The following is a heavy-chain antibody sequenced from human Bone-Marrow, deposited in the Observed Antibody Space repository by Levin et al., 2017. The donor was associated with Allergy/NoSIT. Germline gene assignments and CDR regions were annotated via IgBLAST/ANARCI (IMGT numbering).Heavy chain of an antibody. CDR2: ISYDESNK. CDR1: GFTFSRHA. CDR3: ARDFKTACNRRFDY. J-gene: IGHJ4*02. V-gene: IGHV3-30-3*01. Sequence: GESLKISCAASGFTFSRHAMHWVRQAPGKGLEWVAMISYDESNKYYADSVKGRFTISRDNSKNTLYLQMNSLRVEDKAMYYCARDFKTACNRRFDYWGQGALVTVSS. D-gene: IGHD1-14*01.